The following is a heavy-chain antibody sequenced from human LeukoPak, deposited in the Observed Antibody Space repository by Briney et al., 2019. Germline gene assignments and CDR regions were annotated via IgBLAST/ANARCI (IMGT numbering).Heavy chain of an antibody. J-gene: IGHJ6*03. CDR3: ARLYYDSSGYCYYYYYMDV. CDR2: IYYSGST. CDR1: GVSISSYY. V-gene: IGHV4-59*01. Sequence: SETLSLTCTISGVSISSYYWSWIRQPPGKGLEWIGYIYYSGSTNYNPSLKSRVTISVDTSKNQFSLKLSSVTAADTAVYYCARLYYDSSGYCYYYYYMDVWGKGTTVTISS. D-gene: IGHD3-22*01.